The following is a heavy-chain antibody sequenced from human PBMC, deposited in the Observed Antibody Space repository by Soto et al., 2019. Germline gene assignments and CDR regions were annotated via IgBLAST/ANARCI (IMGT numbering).Heavy chain of an antibody. J-gene: IGHJ5*01. D-gene: IGHD2-2*02. V-gene: IGHV1-2*02. CDR3: AREGATRRPSRPAIGWLES. Sequence: GASVKVSCKASGYTFSGYHRHWERQAPGQGLEWMGWINVYDGETNIAQKFQGRVAMTRDTSITTAYVELSRLRFDDTAVYFCAREGATRRPSRPAIGWLESWGQGTLVTCSS. CDR1: GYTFSGYH. CDR2: INVYDGET.